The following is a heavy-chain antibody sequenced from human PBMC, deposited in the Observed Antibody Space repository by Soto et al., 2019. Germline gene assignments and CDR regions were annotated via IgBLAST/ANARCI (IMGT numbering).Heavy chain of an antibody. CDR2: IYSGGST. Sequence: EVQLVETGGGLIQPGGSLRLSCAASGFTVSSNYMSWVRQAPGKGLEWVSVIYSGGSTYYADSVKGRFTISRDNSQHTLYLQMNSLRAEDTAVYYCARERVGAANRYFDYWGQGTLVTVSS. CDR3: ARERVGAANRYFDY. J-gene: IGHJ4*02. V-gene: IGHV3-53*02. CDR1: GFTVSSNY. D-gene: IGHD1-26*01.